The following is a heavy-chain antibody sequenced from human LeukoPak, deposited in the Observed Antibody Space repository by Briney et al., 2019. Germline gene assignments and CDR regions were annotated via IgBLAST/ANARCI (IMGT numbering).Heavy chain of an antibody. CDR1: GYTFTGYY. CDR2: ISAYNGNT. V-gene: IGHV1-18*04. Sequence: ASVNVSCKASGYTFTGYYMHWVRQAPGQGLEWMGWISAYNGNTNYAQKLQGRVTMTTDTSTSTAYMELRSLRSDDTAVYYCARAARAAALLDYWGQGTLVTVSS. J-gene: IGHJ4*02. CDR3: ARAARAAALLDY. D-gene: IGHD6-13*01.